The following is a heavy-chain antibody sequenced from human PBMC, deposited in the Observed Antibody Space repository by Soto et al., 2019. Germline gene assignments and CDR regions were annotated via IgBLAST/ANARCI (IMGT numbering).Heavy chain of an antibody. CDR2: IXXGXSXX. CDR1: GYNFPSYS. D-gene: IGHD6-13*01. V-gene: IGHV5-51*01. CDR3: ARPSYSRSGMDV. J-gene: IGHJ6*02. Sequence: GESLKISCRGSGYNFPSYSLCSVRQMSGKGLXWMXXIXXGXSXXXYXXSFQGQVTISADKSISTAYLHWSSLKASDSAIYYCARPSYSRSGMDVWGQGTTVTVSS.